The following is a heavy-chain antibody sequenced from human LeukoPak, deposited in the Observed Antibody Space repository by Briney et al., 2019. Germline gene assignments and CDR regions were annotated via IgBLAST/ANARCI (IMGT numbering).Heavy chain of an antibody. CDR3: ARDRRYCGGDCYPDYFDS. CDR2: INHNSGGT. J-gene: IGHJ4*02. D-gene: IGHD2-21*02. CDR1: GYTFTGYY. V-gene: IGHV1-2*02. Sequence: ASVKVSCKASGYTFTGYYMHWVQQAPGQGLEWMGWINHNSGGTNYAQRFQGSGTNTRDTSISTAYMELSRLSSDATAVYYCARDRRYCGGDCYPDYFDSWGQGTLVTVSS.